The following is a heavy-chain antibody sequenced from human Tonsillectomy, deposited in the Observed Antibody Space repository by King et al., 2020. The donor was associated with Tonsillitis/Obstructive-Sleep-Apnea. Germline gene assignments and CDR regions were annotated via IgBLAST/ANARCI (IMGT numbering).Heavy chain of an antibody. Sequence: VQLVESGGGLVQPGGSLRLSCSASGFTFSSYAMHWVRQAPGKGLEYVSAISSNGGSTYYADSVKGRFTISRDNSKNTLYLQMSSLRAEDTAVYYCVKDLHSSGWHFFDAFDIWGQGTMVTVSS. V-gene: IGHV3-64D*06. D-gene: IGHD6-19*01. CDR1: GFTFSSYA. J-gene: IGHJ3*02. CDR2: ISSNGGST. CDR3: VKDLHSSGWHFFDAFDI.